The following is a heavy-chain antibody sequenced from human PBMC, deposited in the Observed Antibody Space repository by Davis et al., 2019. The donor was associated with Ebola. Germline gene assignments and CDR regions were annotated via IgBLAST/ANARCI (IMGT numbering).Heavy chain of an antibody. D-gene: IGHD1-26*01. CDR2: IYPDDSDT. V-gene: IGHV5-51*01. J-gene: IGHJ4*02. CDR3: ARQGGGSGRLTSFDY. Sequence: GESLKISCKGSGYTFTNYWIGWVRQMPGKGLEWMAMIYPDDSDTRYSPSFQGQVTISADKSISTAYLQWRSLKASDTAMYYCARQGGGSGRLTSFDYWGLGTLVTVSS. CDR1: GYTFTNYW.